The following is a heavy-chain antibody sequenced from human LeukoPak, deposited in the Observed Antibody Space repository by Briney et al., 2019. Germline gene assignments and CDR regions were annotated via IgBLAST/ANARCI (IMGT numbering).Heavy chain of an antibody. Sequence: PSETLSLTCTVSGGSISSGDYYWSWIRQPPGKGLEWIGYIYYSGSTYYNPSLKSRVTISVDTSKNQFSLKLSSVTAADTAVYYCARVPLYDSSGYPGDYWGQGTLVTVSS. CDR1: GGSISSGDYY. J-gene: IGHJ4*02. V-gene: IGHV4-30-4*08. CDR3: ARVPLYDSSGYPGDY. D-gene: IGHD3-22*01. CDR2: IYYSGST.